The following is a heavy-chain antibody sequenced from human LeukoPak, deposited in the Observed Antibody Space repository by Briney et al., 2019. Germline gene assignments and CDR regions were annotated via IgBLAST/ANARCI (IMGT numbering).Heavy chain of an antibody. Sequence: GGSLRLSCAASGFTFSSYSMNWVRQAPGKGLEWVSYISSSSSTIYYADSVKGRFTISRDNAKNSLYLQMNSLRAEDTAVYYCARGPGTSIPYWGQGTLVTVSS. J-gene: IGHJ4*02. V-gene: IGHV3-48*01. D-gene: IGHD1-1*01. CDR3: ARGPGTSIPY. CDR1: GFTFSSYS. CDR2: ISSSSSTI.